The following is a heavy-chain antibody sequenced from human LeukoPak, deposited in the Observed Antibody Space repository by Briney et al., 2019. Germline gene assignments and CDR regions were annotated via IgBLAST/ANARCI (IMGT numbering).Heavy chain of an antibody. V-gene: IGHV1-69*06. CDR3: ARASPFMVASEGIWFDP. J-gene: IGHJ5*02. D-gene: IGHD5-12*01. CDR1: GGTFSSYA. CDR2: IIPIFGTA. Sequence: ASVKVSCKASGGTFSSYAISWVRQAPGQGLEWMGGIIPIFGTANYAQKFQGRVTITADKSTSTAYMELSSLRSEDTAVYYCARASPFMVASEGIWFDPWGQGTLVTVSS.